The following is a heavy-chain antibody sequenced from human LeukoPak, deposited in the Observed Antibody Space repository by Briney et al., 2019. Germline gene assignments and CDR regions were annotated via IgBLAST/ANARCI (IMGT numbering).Heavy chain of an antibody. CDR1: GDSIGSYY. V-gene: IGHV4-59*01. Sequence: SETLSLTCTVSGDSIGSYYWSWIRQPPWKGLEWIGYIYYSGSTNYNPSLKSRVTISVDTSKNQFSLKLSSVTAADTAVYYCARTGGLYYFDYGGQGTLVTVSS. J-gene: IGHJ4*02. CDR2: IYYSGST. D-gene: IGHD3-16*01. CDR3: ARTGGLYYFDY.